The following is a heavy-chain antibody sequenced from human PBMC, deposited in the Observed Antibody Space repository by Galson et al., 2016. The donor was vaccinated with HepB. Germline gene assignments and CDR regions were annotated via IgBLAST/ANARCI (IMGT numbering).Heavy chain of an antibody. CDR3: ARGYSRVSGAFDI. D-gene: IGHD2-15*01. CDR1: GASVSTNSNY. J-gene: IGHJ3*02. Sequence: SETLSLTCTVSGASVSTNSNYWGWTRQPPGKGLEWIGYIYYNGNTNYMPSLKSRATISVGTSKNDFSLSLSAVTAADTAVYSCARGYSRVSGAFDIWGLGTMVTVSS. V-gene: IGHV4-61*03. CDR2: IYYNGNT.